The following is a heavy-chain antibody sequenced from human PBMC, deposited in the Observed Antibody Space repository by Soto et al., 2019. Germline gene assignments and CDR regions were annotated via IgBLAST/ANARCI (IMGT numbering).Heavy chain of an antibody. D-gene: IGHD6-13*01. CDR3: ARGGYSSTWSNLLDRSGLDV. Sequence: QVQLVQSGAEAKKPGSSVKVSCKTSGGTFSSYAISWVRQAPGQGLEWMGGIVPLFRTTNYAQKFQGRVTNTADTSKYKVYMELSGLRSGDTAVYYCARGGYSSTWSNLLDRSGLDVWGQGTTVTVSS. V-gene: IGHV1-69*06. CDR2: IVPLFRTT. J-gene: IGHJ6*02. CDR1: GGTFSSYA.